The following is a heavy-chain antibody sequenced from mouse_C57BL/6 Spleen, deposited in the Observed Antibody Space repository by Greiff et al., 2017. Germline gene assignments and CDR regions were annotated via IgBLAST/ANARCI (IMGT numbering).Heavy chain of an antibody. V-gene: IGHV1-18*01. D-gene: IGHD1-1*01. CDR2: INPNNGGT. Sequence: EVKLQESGPELVKPGASVKIPCKASGYTFTDYNMDWVKQSHGKSLEWIGDINPNNGGTIYNQKFKGKATLTVDKSSSTAYMELRSLTSEDTAVYDCARDITTRYFDVWGTGTTVTVSS. CDR1: GYTFTDYN. J-gene: IGHJ1*03. CDR3: ARDITTRYFDV.